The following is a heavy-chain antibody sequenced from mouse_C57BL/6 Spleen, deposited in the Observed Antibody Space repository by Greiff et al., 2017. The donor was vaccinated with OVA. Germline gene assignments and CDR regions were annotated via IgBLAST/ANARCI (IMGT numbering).Heavy chain of an antibody. J-gene: IGHJ3*01. CDR2: IHPSSGST. Sequence: QVQLQQPGAELVKPGASVKLSCKASGYTFTSYWMHWVKQRPVQGLEWIGMIHPSSGSTNYNEKFKSKATLTVDKSSSTAYMQLSSLTSEDSAVYDCAREQQLSRPAWFAYWGQGTVVSGSA. CDR1: GYTFTSYW. CDR3: AREQQLSRPAWFAY. D-gene: IGHD3-2*02. V-gene: IGHV1-64*01.